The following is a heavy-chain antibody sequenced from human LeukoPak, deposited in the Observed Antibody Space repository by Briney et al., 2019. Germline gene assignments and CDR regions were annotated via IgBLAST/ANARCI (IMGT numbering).Heavy chain of an antibody. V-gene: IGHV3-20*04. CDR3: AKDRKAFVVVAATH. J-gene: IGHJ4*01. D-gene: IGHD2-21*02. CDR2: VNWNGGNT. CDR1: GFTFDDYG. Sequence: GGSLRLSCSASGFTFDDYGMSWVRQAPGKGLEWVSDVNWNGGNTNYADSVRGRSTISRDNAKNSLYLQMNSLRAEDTAIYYCAKDRKAFVVVAATHWGHGTLVTVSS.